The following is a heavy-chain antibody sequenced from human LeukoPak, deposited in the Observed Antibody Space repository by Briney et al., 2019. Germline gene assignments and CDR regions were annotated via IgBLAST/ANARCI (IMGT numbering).Heavy chain of an antibody. V-gene: IGHV4-59*01. J-gene: IGHJ4*02. D-gene: IGHD4-11*01. CDR3: TSVCYSAGGAGWVYFDY. CDR2: IYHSGST. Sequence: PSETLSLTCTVSGVSITSYYWSWIRQPPGKGLEWIGYIYHSGSTNYNPSLKSRVTISVDTSKNQFSLKMWLVTAADTAVYYCTSVCYSAGGAGWVYFDYRGQGTLVTVSS. CDR1: GVSITSYY.